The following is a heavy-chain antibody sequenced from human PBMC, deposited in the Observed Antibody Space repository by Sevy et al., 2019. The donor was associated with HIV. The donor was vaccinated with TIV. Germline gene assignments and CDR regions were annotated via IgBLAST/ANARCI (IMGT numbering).Heavy chain of an antibody. CDR3: ANAYSGSYSHSYLYALDV. CDR2: ISHDGINE. D-gene: IGHD1-26*01. Sequence: GGSLRLSCIGSGFSFSYYGIHWVRQAPGKGLDWVALISHDGINEYYADSVKGRFIISRDNSMITVYLEMNSLRNEDTSIYFCANAYSGSYSHSYLYALDVWGQGTTVTVSS. CDR1: GFSFSYYG. J-gene: IGHJ6*02. V-gene: IGHV3-30*18.